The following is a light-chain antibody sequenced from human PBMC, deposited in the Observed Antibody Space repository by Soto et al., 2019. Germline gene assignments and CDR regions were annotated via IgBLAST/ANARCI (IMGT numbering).Light chain of an antibody. CDR1: QSVSSN. CDR2: GAS. CDR3: QQYNNWPPTWT. V-gene: IGKV3-15*01. Sequence: EIVMTQSPATLSVSPGERATLSCRASQSVSSNLAWYQQKPGQAPRLLIYGASTRSTGIPSRFSASGSGTEFTITISSLQSEDFAVYYCQQYNNWPPTWTFGQGTKVEIK. J-gene: IGKJ1*01.